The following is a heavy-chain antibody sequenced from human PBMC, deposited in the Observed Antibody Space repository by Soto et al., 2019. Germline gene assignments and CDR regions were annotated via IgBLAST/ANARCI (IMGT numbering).Heavy chain of an antibody. CDR2: INPSGGST. J-gene: IGHJ4*02. D-gene: IGHD6-19*01. CDR3: ATLSSVAGTDQGIYYFDY. V-gene: IGHV1-46*01. CDR1: GYTFTSYY. Sequence: ASVKVSCKASGYTFTSYYMHWVRQAPGQGLEWMGIINPSGGSTSYAQKFQGRVTMTRDTSTSTVYMELSSLRSEDTAVYYCATLSSVAGTDQGIYYFDYWGRGTLVTVSS.